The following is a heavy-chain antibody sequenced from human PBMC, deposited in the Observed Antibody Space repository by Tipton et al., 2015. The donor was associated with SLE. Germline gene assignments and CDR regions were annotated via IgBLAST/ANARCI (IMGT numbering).Heavy chain of an antibody. CDR1: GVSISSYY. Sequence: TLSLTCTVSGVSISSYYWSWIRQAPRKGLEWIGYGYYSGSTNYNPSLKSLVTISVDTSKNQFSLKLTSVTAADTAVYYCARATGSRYAYYFAYWGQGALVTVSS. D-gene: IGHD3-9*01. J-gene: IGHJ4*02. CDR3: ARATGSRYAYYFAY. CDR2: GYYSGST. V-gene: IGHV4-59*01.